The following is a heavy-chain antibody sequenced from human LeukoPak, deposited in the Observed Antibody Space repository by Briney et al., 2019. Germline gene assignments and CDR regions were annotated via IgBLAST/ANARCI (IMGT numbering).Heavy chain of an antibody. CDR2: IYYSGST. D-gene: IGHD5-18*01. J-gene: IGHJ4*02. CDR1: GGSISSYY. Sequence: SETLSLTXTVSGGSISSYYWSWIRRPPAKGLEWIGYIYYSGSTNYNPSLKSRVTISVDTSKNQFSLKLSSVTAADTVVYYCARGYSYGQGDFDYWGQGTLVTVSS. CDR3: ARGYSYGQGDFDY. V-gene: IGHV4-59*01.